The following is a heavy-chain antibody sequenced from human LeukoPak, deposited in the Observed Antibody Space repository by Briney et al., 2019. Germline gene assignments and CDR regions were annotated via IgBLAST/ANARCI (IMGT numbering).Heavy chain of an antibody. CDR1: GYTFTSYY. V-gene: IGHV1-46*01. D-gene: IGHD4-17*01. CDR3: ARISDGDPEGAFDI. Sequence: GASVTVSCTASGYTFTSYYIHWVRQAPGQGIEWMGLINPSGGSTSYALKFQGRVTMTSDASTSTLYMELSSLRSEDTAVYYCARISDGDPEGAFDIWGQGTMVTVSS. J-gene: IGHJ3*02. CDR2: INPSGGST.